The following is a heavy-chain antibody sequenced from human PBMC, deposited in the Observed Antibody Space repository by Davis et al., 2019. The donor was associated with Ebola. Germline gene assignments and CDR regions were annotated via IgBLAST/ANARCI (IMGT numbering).Heavy chain of an antibody. CDR2: ISGDGGST. CDR1: GFTFADYA. V-gene: IGHV3-43*02. D-gene: IGHD3-9*01. Sequence: PGGSLRLSCAASGFTFADYAMHWVRQAPGKGLEWVSLISGDGGSTYYADSVKGRFTISRDNSKNSLYLQMNSLRTEDTALYYCAKDISDILTGYYWDYYYGMDGWGQGTTVTGSS. CDR3: AKDISDILTGYYWDYYYGMDG. J-gene: IGHJ6*02.